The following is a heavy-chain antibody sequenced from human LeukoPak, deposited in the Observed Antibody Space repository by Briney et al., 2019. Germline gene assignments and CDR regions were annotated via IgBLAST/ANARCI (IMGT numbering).Heavy chain of an antibody. D-gene: IGHD3-9*01. Sequence: PSETLSLTCTVSGGSISSYYWSWVRQPAGKGLEWIGRIYTSGSTNYNPALKSRVTMSVDTSKSQFSLKVSSVPAADTAVYYCARDSPYDTLDYWGQGTLVTVSS. V-gene: IGHV4-4*07. CDR1: GGSISSYY. CDR3: ARDSPYDTLDY. CDR2: IYTSGST. J-gene: IGHJ4*02.